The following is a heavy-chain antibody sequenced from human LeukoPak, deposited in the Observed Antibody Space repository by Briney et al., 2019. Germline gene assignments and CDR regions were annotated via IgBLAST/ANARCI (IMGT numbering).Heavy chain of an antibody. Sequence: PSETLSLTCTVSGGSVSSYYWSWIRQPPGKGLEWIGYIYDIGSTKYNPSLKSRVTMSVDTSKNQFSLKLSSVTAADTAVYHCARTYYYDSSGYLNHWLDPWGQGTLVTVSS. V-gene: IGHV4-59*08. J-gene: IGHJ5*02. CDR3: ARTYYYDSSGYLNHWLDP. CDR2: IYDIGST. D-gene: IGHD3-22*01. CDR1: GGSVSSYY.